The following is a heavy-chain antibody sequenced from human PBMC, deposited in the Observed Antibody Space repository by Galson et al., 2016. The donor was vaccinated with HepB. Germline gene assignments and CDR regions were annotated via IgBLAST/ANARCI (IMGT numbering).Heavy chain of an antibody. D-gene: IGHD6-19*01. CDR2: IHRDATT. J-gene: IGHJ6*02. V-gene: IGHV3-53*01. CDR1: GLTVSSSH. CDR3: TREAIAVASTLYYYGVDV. Sequence: LRLSCAASGLTVSSSHISWVRQAPGKGLEWVSTIHRDATTYYTDSVKGRFTMSRDNAKNTLYLQMNSLRAEDTAIYYCTREAIAVASTLYYYGVDVWGQGTTVIVSS.